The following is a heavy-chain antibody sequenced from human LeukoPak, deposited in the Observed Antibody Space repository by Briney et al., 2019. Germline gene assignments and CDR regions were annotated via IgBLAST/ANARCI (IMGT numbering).Heavy chain of an antibody. CDR3: AVFLEWQGATYYGMDV. CDR2: ISRSSRTI. J-gene: IGHJ6*02. Sequence: GGSLRLSCAASGFTFSSYSMNWVRQAPGKGLEWVSYISRSSRTIYYADSVKGRFTISRDNAKNSLYLQMNSLRDEDTAVYYCAVFLEWQGATYYGMDVWGQGTTVTVSS. V-gene: IGHV3-48*02. CDR1: GFTFSSYS. D-gene: IGHD3-3*01.